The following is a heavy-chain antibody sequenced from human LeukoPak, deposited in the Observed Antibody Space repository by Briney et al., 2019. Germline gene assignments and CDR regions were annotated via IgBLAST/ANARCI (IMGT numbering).Heavy chain of an antibody. D-gene: IGHD6-13*01. CDR3: ARDSKYSSSFLFDP. CDR2: ISSRSTYT. CDR1: GFTFSDYY. J-gene: IGHJ5*02. V-gene: IGHV3-11*05. Sequence: GGSLRLSCAASGFTFSDYYMSWIRQAPGKGLEWVSFISSRSTYTNYADSVEGRFTISRDDAKNSLYLQMNSLRAEDTAMYYCARDSKYSSSFLFDPWGQGTLVTVSS.